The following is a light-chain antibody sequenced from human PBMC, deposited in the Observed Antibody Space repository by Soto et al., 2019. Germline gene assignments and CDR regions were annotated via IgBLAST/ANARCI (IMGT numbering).Light chain of an antibody. J-gene: IGKJ3*01. V-gene: IGKV3-20*01. CDR2: DAS. Sequence: DIGLTQSPDTLSLSPGERATLSCRARQNVSSTYLAWYQQKPGQAPRRLIYDASSRATGIPDRFSGSGSGTDFILSISRLEPEDFAVYYCQQSGTFGPGTKVDIQ. CDR3: QQSGT. CDR1: QNVSSTY.